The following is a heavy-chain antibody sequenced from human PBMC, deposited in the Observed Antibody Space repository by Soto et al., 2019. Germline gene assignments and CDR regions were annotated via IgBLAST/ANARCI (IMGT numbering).Heavy chain of an antibody. D-gene: IGHD6-13*01. Sequence: QVQLVQSGAEVKKHGSSVKVSCKASGGTFSSYAISWVRQAPGQGPEWMGGIIPIFGTANYAQKFQGRVTITADESTSTAYRELSSLRSEDTAVYYCARASRRAAAVSFFDYWGQGTLVTVSS. CDR2: IIPIFGTA. CDR1: GGTFSSYA. CDR3: ARASRRAAAVSFFDY. J-gene: IGHJ4*02. V-gene: IGHV1-69*12.